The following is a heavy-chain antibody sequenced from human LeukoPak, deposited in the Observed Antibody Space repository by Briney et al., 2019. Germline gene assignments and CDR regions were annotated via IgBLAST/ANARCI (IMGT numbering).Heavy chain of an antibody. CDR2: IYSGGST. D-gene: IGHD3-22*01. Sequence: PGGSLRLSCAASGFTVSSNYMSWVRQAPGRGLEWVSIIYSGGSTYYADSVKGRLTISRDNSKNTLYLQMNSLRAEDTAVYYCARYRNYYDSSGYYPFDYWGQGGLDTVSS. J-gene: IGHJ4*02. CDR3: ARYRNYYDSSGYYPFDY. CDR1: GFTVSSNY. V-gene: IGHV3-53*01.